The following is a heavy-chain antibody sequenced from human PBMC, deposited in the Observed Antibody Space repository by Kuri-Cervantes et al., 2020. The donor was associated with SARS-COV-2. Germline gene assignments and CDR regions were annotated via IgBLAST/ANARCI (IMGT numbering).Heavy chain of an antibody. CDR3: ARSWGNWRYMDV. Sequence: ASVKVSCKASGYTFTSYDINWVRQATGQGLEWMGWMNPNNSNTGYAQKFQGRVTITRNTSISTAYMELSSLRSEDTAVYYCARSWGNWRYMDVWGKGTTVTVSS. CDR1: GYTFTSYD. J-gene: IGHJ6*03. CDR2: MNPNNSNT. V-gene: IGHV1-8*03. D-gene: IGHD1-1*01.